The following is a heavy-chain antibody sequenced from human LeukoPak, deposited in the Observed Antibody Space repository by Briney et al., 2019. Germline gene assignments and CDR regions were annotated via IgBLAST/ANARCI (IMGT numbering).Heavy chain of an antibody. CDR1: TFSVSSNF. V-gene: IGHV3-66*01. CDR2: IYSGGVT. Sequence: GGSLRLSCVAPTFSVSSNFMSWVRQAPGKGLEWVSIIYSGGVTSYADSVKGRFTISRDNSKNTLYLQMNSLRAEGTAVYYCARGPPFDPWGQGTLVTVSS. CDR3: ARGPPFDP. J-gene: IGHJ5*02.